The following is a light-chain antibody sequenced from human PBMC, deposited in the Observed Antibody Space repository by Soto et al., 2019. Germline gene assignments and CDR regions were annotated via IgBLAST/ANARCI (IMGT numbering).Light chain of an antibody. V-gene: IGKV1-12*01. CDR1: QGIGTW. CDR2: STS. J-gene: IGKJ4*01. CDR3: QQANIFPLT. Sequence: DIQMTQSPSSVSASVGDRVTITCRASQGIGTWLAWYQQKPGKTPKLLIYSTSSLQSGFPSRFTCSGSWTDFTLTISSLHPEDFATYYCQQANIFPLTFGGGTKVEIK.